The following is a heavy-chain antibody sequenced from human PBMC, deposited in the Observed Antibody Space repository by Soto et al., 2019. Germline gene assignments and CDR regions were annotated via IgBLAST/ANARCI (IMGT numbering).Heavy chain of an antibody. CDR3: ARDMSTKYTRDY. J-gene: IGHJ4*02. D-gene: IGHD2-2*01. V-gene: IGHV3-30*04. Sequence: HPGGSLRLSGAAPGFTFSSYAMHWVRQAPGQGLEWVAFISYDAIHKYYADSVKGRFTISRDNSKTTLYLQMSSLRSEDTAVYYCARDMSTKYTRDYWGQGTLVTVSS. CDR2: ISYDAIHK. CDR1: GFTFSSYA.